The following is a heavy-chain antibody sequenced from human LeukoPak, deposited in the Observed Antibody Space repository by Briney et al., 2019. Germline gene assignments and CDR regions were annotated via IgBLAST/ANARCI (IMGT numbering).Heavy chain of an antibody. CDR1: GFTFSTYG. J-gene: IGHJ4*02. CDR2: ITGSGGST. D-gene: IGHD1-1*01. Sequence: GGSLRLSCVASGFTFSTYGMSWVRQAPGKGLDWVSAITGSGGSTYYADSVKGRFTISRDNSKNTLYLQINSLRVEDTAVYYCARDQLGAVLYFDYWGQGALVTVSS. V-gene: IGHV3-23*01. CDR3: ARDQLGAVLYFDY.